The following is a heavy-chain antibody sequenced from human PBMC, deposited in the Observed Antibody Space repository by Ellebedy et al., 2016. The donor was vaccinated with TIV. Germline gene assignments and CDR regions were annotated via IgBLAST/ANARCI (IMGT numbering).Heavy chain of an antibody. CDR3: ARGLVRGVMEPYYYYSMDV. CDR2: IWYDGSNK. V-gene: IGHV3-33*01. J-gene: IGHJ6*02. CDR1: GFTFSSYG. Sequence: GESLKISXAASGFTFSSYGMHWVRQAPGKGLEWVAVIWYDGSNKYYADSVKGRFTISRDNSKNTLYLQMNSLRAEDTAVYYCARGLVRGVMEPYYYYSMDVWGQGTTVTVSS. D-gene: IGHD3-10*01.